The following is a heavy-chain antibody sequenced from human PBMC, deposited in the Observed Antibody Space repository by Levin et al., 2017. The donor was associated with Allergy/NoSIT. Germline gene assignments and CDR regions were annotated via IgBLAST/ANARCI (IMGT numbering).Heavy chain of an antibody. D-gene: IGHD6-6*01. V-gene: IGHV1-2*02. Sequence: GASVKVSCRASGYTFSAYYMHWVRQAPGQGLEWMGWINPNNGDTRYAQNFQGRVTLTRDKSITTAYMELNWLRFDDTAVYYCATGVYTSSSTVCDCWGQGTPVTVSS. CDR1: GYTFSAYY. J-gene: IGHJ4*02. CDR3: ATGVYTSSSTVCDC. CDR2: INPNNGDT.